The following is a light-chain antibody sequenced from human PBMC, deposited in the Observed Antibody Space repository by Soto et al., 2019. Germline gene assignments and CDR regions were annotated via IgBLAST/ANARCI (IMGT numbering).Light chain of an antibody. Sequence: NFMLTQPHSVSESPGKTVIISCTRSSGSIASNYVQWYQQRPGSSPTTVIYEDNQRPSGVPDRFSGSIDSSSNSASLTISGLETEAEADYYCQSYGAHKQVFGGGTKLTVL. J-gene: IGLJ3*02. V-gene: IGLV6-57*01. CDR2: EDN. CDR3: QSYGAHKQV. CDR1: SGSIASNY.